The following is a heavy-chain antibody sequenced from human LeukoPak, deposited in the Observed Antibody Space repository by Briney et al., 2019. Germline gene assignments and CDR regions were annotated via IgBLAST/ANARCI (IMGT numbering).Heavy chain of an antibody. CDR2: ISGSGGST. Sequence: PGGSLRLSCAASGFTFSSYAMSWVRQAPGKGLERVSGISGSGGSTNYADSVKGRFTISRDNSKNTLYLQMNSLRAEDTAVYYCAKGSDFWSGYFDYWGQGTLVTVSS. V-gene: IGHV3-23*01. D-gene: IGHD3-3*01. CDR1: GFTFSSYA. J-gene: IGHJ4*02. CDR3: AKGSDFWSGYFDY.